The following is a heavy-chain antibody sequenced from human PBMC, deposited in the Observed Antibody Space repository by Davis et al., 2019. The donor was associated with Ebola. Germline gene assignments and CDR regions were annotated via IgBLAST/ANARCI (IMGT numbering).Heavy chain of an antibody. V-gene: IGHV4-39*07. Sequence: SETLSLTCTVSGGSISSGGYYWSWIRQPPGKGLEWIGEINHSGSTNYNPSLKSRVTISVDTSKNQFSLKLSSVTAADTAVYYCARGDFDWLRVGMDVWGQGTTVTVSS. D-gene: IGHD3-9*01. J-gene: IGHJ6*02. CDR1: GGSISSGGYY. CDR3: ARGDFDWLRVGMDV. CDR2: INHSGST.